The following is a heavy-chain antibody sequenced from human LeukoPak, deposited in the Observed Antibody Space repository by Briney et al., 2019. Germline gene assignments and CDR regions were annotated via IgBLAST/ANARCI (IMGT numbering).Heavy chain of an antibody. CDR2: ICYSGST. CDR3: ANLGYCSSTSCSHPISAALYGMDV. Sequence: PSETLSLTCTVSGGSISYYYWSWIRQPPGKGLEWIGYICYSGSTNYNPSLKSRVTISVDTSKNQFSLKLSSVTAADTAVYYCANLGYCSSTSCSHPISAALYGMDVWGQGTTVTVSS. J-gene: IGHJ6*02. V-gene: IGHV4-59*08. D-gene: IGHD2-2*01. CDR1: GGSISYYY.